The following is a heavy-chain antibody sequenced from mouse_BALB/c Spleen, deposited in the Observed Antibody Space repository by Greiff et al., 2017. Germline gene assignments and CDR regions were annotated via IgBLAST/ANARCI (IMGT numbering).Heavy chain of an antibody. Sequence: QVHLQQSGAGLVKPGASVKLSCKASGYTFTEYIIHWVTQRSGQGLEWIGWFYPGSGSMKYNEKFKDKATLTADKSSSTVYMELSRLTSEDSAVYFCARHEEPYGGFAYWGQGTLVTVSA. CDR3: ARHEEPYGGFAY. D-gene: IGHD1-1*02. CDR2: FYPGSGSM. V-gene: IGHV1-62-2*01. CDR1: GYTFTEYI. J-gene: IGHJ3*01.